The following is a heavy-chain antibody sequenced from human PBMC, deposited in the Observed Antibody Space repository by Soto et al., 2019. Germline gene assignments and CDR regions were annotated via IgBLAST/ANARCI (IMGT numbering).Heavy chain of an antibody. J-gene: IGHJ4*02. CDR1: GYTFTSYD. D-gene: IGHD5-18*01. CDR2: MNPNSGNT. CDR3: ARSFGYSYRTDY. Sequence: QVQLVQSGAEVKKPGASVKVSCKASGYTFTSYDINWVRQATGQGLEWMGWMNPNSGNTGYAQKFQGRVTITADESTSTAYMELSSLRSEDTAVYYCARSFGYSYRTDYWGQGTLVTVSS. V-gene: IGHV1-8*01.